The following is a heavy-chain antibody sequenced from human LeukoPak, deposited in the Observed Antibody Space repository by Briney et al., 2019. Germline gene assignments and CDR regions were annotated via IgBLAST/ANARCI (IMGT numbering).Heavy chain of an antibody. Sequence: SETLSLTCTVSGGSISDFYWSWIRQPPGKGLQWIGYINYSGNTNSHPSLKSRVTISVDTSKNQFSLKLSSVTAAGTAVYYCARGKGCSGGSCYSWYYYYMDVWGKGTTVTVSS. J-gene: IGHJ6*03. V-gene: IGHV4-59*01. CDR3: ARGKGCSGGSCYSWYYYYMDV. CDR2: INYSGNT. CDR1: GGSISDFY. D-gene: IGHD2-15*01.